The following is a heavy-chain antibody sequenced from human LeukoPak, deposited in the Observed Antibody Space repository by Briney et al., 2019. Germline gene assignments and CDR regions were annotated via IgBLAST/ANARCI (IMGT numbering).Heavy chain of an antibody. CDR3: VTEGYCTSDNCYVH. D-gene: IGHD2-8*02. CDR1: GYTFTSYG. J-gene: IGHJ5*02. V-gene: IGHV1-18*01. CDR2: ISAYNGNT. Sequence: ASVKVSCKASGYTFTSYGISWVRQAPGQGLEWMGWISAYNGNTNYAQKLQGRVTMTRDTSTSTVYMELSSLRSEDTAMYFCVTEGYCTSDNCYVHWGQGTLVTVSS.